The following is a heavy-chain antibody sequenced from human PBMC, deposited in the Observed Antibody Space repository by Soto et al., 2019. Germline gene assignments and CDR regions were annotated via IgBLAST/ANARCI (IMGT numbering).Heavy chain of an antibody. V-gene: IGHV1-18*01. D-gene: IGHD3-10*01. J-gene: IGHJ4*02. CDR3: ARETTLVRGVTLNYDY. CDR2: ISAYNGNT. CDR1: GYTFTSYG. Sequence: GASVKVSCKASGYTFTSYGISWVRQAPGQGLEWMGWISAYNGNTNYAQKLQGRVTMTTDTSTSTAYMELRSLRSDDTAVYYCARETTLVRGVTLNYDYWGQGTLVTVSS.